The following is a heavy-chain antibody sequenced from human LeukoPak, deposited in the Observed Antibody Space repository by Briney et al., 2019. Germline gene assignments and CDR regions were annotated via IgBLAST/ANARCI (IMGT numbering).Heavy chain of an antibody. CDR1: GFTFSSYA. Sequence: GGSLRPSCAASGFTFSSYAMSWVRQAPGKGLEWVSSISSSSSYIYYADSVKGRFTISRDNAKNSLYLQMNSLRAEDTAVYYCARDGVPPSGSYSEGAFDIWGQGTMVTVSS. J-gene: IGHJ3*02. V-gene: IGHV3-21*01. D-gene: IGHD1-26*01. CDR2: ISSSSSYI. CDR3: ARDGVPPSGSYSEGAFDI.